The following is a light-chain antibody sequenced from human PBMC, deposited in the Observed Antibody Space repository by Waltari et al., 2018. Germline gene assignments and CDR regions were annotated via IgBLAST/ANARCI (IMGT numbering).Light chain of an antibody. Sequence: DIQLTQSPSFVSASVGDRVTITCRASHGINNYLAWYQKKSSKAPKVLIYAASTVVSGVPARFSGSGSGTEFTLTISSLQPEDFATYYCEQPFLYPPTFGQGTKVDI. V-gene: IGKV1-9*01. CDR3: EQPFLYPPT. CDR1: HGINNY. J-gene: IGKJ1*01. CDR2: AAS.